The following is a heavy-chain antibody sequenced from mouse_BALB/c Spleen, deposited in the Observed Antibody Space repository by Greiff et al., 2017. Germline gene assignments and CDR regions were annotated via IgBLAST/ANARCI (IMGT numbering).Heavy chain of an antibody. CDR3: TRVDYDGFAY. CDR2: INPGSGGT. J-gene: IGHJ3*01. D-gene: IGHD2-4*01. Sequence: QVQLQQSGAELVRPGASVKLSCKASGYTFTDYEMPWVKQTPVHGLEWIGAINPGSGGTAYNQKFKGKATLTADKSSSTAYMELSSLTSEDSAVYYCTRVDYDGFAYWGQGTLVTVSA. V-gene: IGHV1-15*01. CDR1: GYTFTDYE.